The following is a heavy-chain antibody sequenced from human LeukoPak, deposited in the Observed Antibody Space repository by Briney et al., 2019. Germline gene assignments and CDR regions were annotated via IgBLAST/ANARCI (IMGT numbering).Heavy chain of an antibody. CDR1: GGSISDYY. D-gene: IGHD2-2*01. CDR2: IYYSGST. V-gene: IGHV4-59*01. J-gene: IGHJ5*02. Sequence: SETLSLTCTVSGGSISDYYWSWIRQPPGKGLEWIGYIYYSGSTNYSPSPKSRVTISVDTSKNQFSLKLSSVTAADTAVYYCASGGYCSSTSCYPNWFDPWGQGTLVTVSS. CDR3: ASGGYCSSTSCYPNWFDP.